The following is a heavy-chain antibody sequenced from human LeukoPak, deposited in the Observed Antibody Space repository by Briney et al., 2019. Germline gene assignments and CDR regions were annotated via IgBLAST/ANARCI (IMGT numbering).Heavy chain of an antibody. J-gene: IGHJ4*02. V-gene: IGHV4-39*01. Sequence: PSETLSLTCTVSGGSISSSSYYWGWIRQPPGKGLEWIGSIYYSGSTYYNPSLKSRVTISVDTSKNQFSLKLSSVTAADTAVYYCARLLLYGAYFDYRGQGTLVTVSS. CDR1: GGSISSSSYY. CDR2: IYYSGST. D-gene: IGHD4-17*01. CDR3: ARLLLYGAYFDY.